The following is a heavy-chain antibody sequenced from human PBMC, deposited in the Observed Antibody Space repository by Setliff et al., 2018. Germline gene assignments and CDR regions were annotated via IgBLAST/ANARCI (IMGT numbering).Heavy chain of an antibody. CDR3: ARLWRRIQQIDY. Sequence: SETLSLTCAVSGYSVSSGYYWGWIRQPPGKGLEWIGSIYHSGSTYYNPSLKSRVTISVDTSKNQFSLKLSSVTAADTAVYYCARLWRRIQQIDYWGQGTLVTVSS. J-gene: IGHJ4*02. CDR2: IYHSGST. D-gene: IGHD3-10*01. V-gene: IGHV4-38-2*01. CDR1: GYSVSSGYY.